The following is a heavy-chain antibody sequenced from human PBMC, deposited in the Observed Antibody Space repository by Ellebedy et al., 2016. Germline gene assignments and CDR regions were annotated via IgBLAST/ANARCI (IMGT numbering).Heavy chain of an antibody. CDR2: ISGSGGST. D-gene: IGHD4-17*01. V-gene: IGHV3-23*01. CDR3: ATLDEYGDPDSYYFEY. Sequence: GESLKISCAASRFTFSSYAMSWVRQAPGKGLEWVSAISGSGGSTYYADSVKGRFTISRDNAKNSLYLQMDSLRAEDTAVYYCATLDEYGDPDSYYFEYWGQGTLVTVSS. CDR1: RFTFSSYA. J-gene: IGHJ4*02.